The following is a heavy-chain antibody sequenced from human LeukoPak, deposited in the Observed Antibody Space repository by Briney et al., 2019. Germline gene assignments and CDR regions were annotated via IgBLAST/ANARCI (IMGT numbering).Heavy chain of an antibody. D-gene: IGHD6-13*01. V-gene: IGHV1-69*04. CDR3: ARDKAAAGSLDP. CDR2: IIPILGIA. J-gene: IGHJ5*02. CDR1: GGTFSSYA. Sequence: SVKVSCKASGGTFSSYAISWVRQAPGQGLEWMGRIIPILGIANYAQKFQGRVTITADKSTSTAYMELRSLRSDDTAVYYCARDKAAAGSLDPWGQGTLVTVSS.